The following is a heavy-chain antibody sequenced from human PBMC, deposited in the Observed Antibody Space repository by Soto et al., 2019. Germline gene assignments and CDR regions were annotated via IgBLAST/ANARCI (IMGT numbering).Heavy chain of an antibody. D-gene: IGHD6-19*01. Sequence: QVQLVHSGAEVKKPGSSVKVSCKASGGTFSIYAIIWVRQAPGEGVEWMRGIIPIFGTSKYAQKFQGRVTVTADESTSTAYMELRSLRSEHTAVYYCARAVAGAGYYYYLDYWCQGTLITVSS. CDR3: ARAVAGAGYYYYLDY. J-gene: IGHJ4*02. CDR1: GGTFSIYA. CDR2: IIPIFGTS. V-gene: IGHV1-69*01.